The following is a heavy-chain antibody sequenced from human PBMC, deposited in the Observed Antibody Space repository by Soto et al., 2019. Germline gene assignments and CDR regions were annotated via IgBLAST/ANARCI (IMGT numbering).Heavy chain of an antibody. D-gene: IGHD3-22*01. CDR1: GGLFSSYP. V-gene: IGHV1-69*01. CDR3: ARGGSGYTWFNEF. CDR2: IIPVFQTA. Sequence: QEQLVQSGAEVNKPGSSVKVSCKASGGLFSSYPISWVRQVPGQGLEWMGGIIPVFQTAYYTQRFQGRVTITADESTNTAYMELSRLRSEDTAMYYCARGGSGYTWFNEFWGKGTLVTVSS. J-gene: IGHJ4*02.